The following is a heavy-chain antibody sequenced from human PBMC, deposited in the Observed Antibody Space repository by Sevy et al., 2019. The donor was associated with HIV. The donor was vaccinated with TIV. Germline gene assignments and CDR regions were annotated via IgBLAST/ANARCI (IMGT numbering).Heavy chain of an antibody. CDR2: IYDTGTT. CDR1: GGSVRSSSYY. V-gene: IGHV4-39*01. CDR3: ARQEYSSSPFDP. Sequence: SETLSLTCTVSGGSVRSSSYYGAWIRQTPGKGLECIGTIYDTGTTSYIPSLKSRLTISVDKSKNQLSLKLSSVTAADTATYYCARQEYSSSPFDPWGQGALVTVSS. D-gene: IGHD6-13*01. J-gene: IGHJ5*02.